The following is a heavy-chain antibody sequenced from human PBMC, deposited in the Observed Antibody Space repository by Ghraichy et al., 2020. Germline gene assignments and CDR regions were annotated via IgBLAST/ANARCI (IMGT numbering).Heavy chain of an antibody. CDR3: ARVERLWFGEFEAFDI. J-gene: IGHJ3*02. CDR1: GFTFSSYW. Sequence: GGSLRLSCAASGFTFSSYWMSWVRQAPGKGLEWVANIKQDGSEKYYVDSVKGRFTISRDNAKNSLYLQMNSLRAEDTAVYYCARVERLWFGEFEAFDIWGQGTMVTVSS. CDR2: IKQDGSEK. V-gene: IGHV3-7*01. D-gene: IGHD3-10*01.